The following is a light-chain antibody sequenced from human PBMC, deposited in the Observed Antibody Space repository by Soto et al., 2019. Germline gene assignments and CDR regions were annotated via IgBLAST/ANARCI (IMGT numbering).Light chain of an antibody. V-gene: IGLV1-40*01. J-gene: IGLJ2*01. CDR1: SYNIGAGYD. CDR3: HSYYSSLSRV. CDR2: GNS. Sequence: QSAPTQQHSVSGAPGQRVTISCTGSSYNIGAGYDVPWYQQLPGTAPKLLTYGNSKRPSRGPGRFSGFKSGTSASLAISVLQAEDEDDDYCHSYYSSLSRVFGGGTKVTVL.